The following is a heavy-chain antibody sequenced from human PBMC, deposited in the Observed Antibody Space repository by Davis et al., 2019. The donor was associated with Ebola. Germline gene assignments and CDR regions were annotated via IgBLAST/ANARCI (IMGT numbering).Heavy chain of an antibody. V-gene: IGHV3-30*03. CDR3: ARGAYCSSTSCHLYYYYYMDV. CDR1: GFTFSSYG. J-gene: IGHJ6*03. D-gene: IGHD2-2*01. CDR2: ISFDGSTE. Sequence: GGSLRLSCAASGFTFSSYGMHWVRQAPGKGLEWVAVISFDGSTEYYADSVKGRFTISRDNAKNSLYLQMNSLRDEDTAVYYCARGAYCSSTSCHLYYYYYMDVWGKGTTVTVSS.